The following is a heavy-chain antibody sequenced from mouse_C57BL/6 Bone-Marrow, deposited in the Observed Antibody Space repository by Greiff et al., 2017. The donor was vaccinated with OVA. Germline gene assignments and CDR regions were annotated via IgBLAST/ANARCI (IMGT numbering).Heavy chain of an antibody. CDR2: LYPRSGHT. CDR1: GYTFPSYG. J-gene: IGHJ2*01. CDR3: ASEDY. Sequence: VQLQESGAELARPGASVKLSCPASGYTFPSYGISWVNQRTGPGLEWIGELYPRSGHTYYNAKFKGKATLTADKSSSTAYMELRCLTSEDSAVYFCASEDYWGQGTTLTVSA. V-gene: IGHV1-81*01.